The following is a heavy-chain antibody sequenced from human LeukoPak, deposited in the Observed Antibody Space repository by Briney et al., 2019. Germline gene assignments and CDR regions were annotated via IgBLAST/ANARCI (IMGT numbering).Heavy chain of an antibody. V-gene: IGHV4-39*07. Sequence: SETLSLTCTVSGGSISSSSYYWGWIRQPPGTGLEWIGSTYYSGSTYYNPSLKSRVTISVDTSKNQFSLKLSSVTAADTAVYYCARDSNDSSGYIYYYYGMDVWGQGTTVTVSS. J-gene: IGHJ6*02. CDR3: ARDSNDSSGYIYYYYGMDV. CDR2: TYYSGST. D-gene: IGHD3-22*01. CDR1: GGSISSSSYY.